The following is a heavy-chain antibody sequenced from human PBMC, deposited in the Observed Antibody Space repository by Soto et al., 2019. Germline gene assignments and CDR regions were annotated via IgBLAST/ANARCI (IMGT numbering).Heavy chain of an antibody. Sequence: SVKVSCKASGGTFSSYAISWVRQAPGQGLEWMGGIIPIFGTANYAQKFQGRVTITADESTSTAYMELSSLRSEDTAVYYCASSIAAAGTYYFDYWGQGTLVTVSS. CDR3: ASSIAAAGTYYFDY. CDR1: GGTFSSYA. CDR2: IIPIFGTA. V-gene: IGHV1-69*13. D-gene: IGHD6-13*01. J-gene: IGHJ4*02.